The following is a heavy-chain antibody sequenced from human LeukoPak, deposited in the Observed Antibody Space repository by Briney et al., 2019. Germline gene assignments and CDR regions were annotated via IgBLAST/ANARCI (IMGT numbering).Heavy chain of an antibody. J-gene: IGHJ4*02. V-gene: IGHV1-18*01. D-gene: IGHD2-2*01. Sequence: ASVKVSCKASGYTFTSYGISWVRQAPGQGLEWMGWISAYNGNTNYAQKLQGRVTMTTDTSTSTAYMELRSLRSDDTAVYYCARVRSTSCYAPTDYWGQGTLVTVFS. CDR2: ISAYNGNT. CDR3: ARVRSTSCYAPTDY. CDR1: GYTFTSYG.